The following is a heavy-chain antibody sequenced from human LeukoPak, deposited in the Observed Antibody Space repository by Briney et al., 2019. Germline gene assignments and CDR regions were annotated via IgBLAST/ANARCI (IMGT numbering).Heavy chain of an antibody. V-gene: IGHV3-64*01. CDR3: ARVSTNDRRNAFDI. J-gene: IGHJ3*02. CDR1: GFTFSTYV. CDR2: ITGDGGYT. Sequence: GGSLRLSCATSGFTFSTYVMQWVRQAPGKGLEYVSAITGDGGYTYYANSVKGRFTISRDNSKKTLYLQMGSLRADDMAVYYCARVSTNDRRNAFDIWGQGTMVTVSS. D-gene: IGHD2-8*01.